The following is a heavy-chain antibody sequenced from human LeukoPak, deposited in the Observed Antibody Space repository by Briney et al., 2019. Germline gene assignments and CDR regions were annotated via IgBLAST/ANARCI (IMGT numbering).Heavy chain of an antibody. CDR3: ARVTPRIAVAAADY. CDR2: INTNTGNP. J-gene: IGHJ4*02. V-gene: IGHV7-4-1*02. Sequence: ASVKVSCKASGYTFTSYAMNWVRQAPGQGLEGMGWINTNTGNPTYAQGFTGRFVFSLDTSVSTAYLQISSLKAEDTAVYYCARVTPRIAVAAADYWGQGTLVTVSS. CDR1: GYTFTSYA. D-gene: IGHD6-19*01.